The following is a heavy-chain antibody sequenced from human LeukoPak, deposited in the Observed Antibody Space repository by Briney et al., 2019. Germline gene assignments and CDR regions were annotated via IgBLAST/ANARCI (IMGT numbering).Heavy chain of an antibody. J-gene: IGHJ4*02. CDR1: ALSFTDNY. Sequence: SLRLSCAAAALSFTDNYIGWLRQPPGKGMEWLSYINSDGSMTKYTASVQGRFTISRDNAKRSVFLQMNNLRANDPSRYYCAKGSHGWTFDVWGQGSQVTVSS. CDR3: AKGSHGWTFDV. V-gene: IGHV3-11*01. CDR2: INSDGSMT. D-gene: IGHD2-2*03.